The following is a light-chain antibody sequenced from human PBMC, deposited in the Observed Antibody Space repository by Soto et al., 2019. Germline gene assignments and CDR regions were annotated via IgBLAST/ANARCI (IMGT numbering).Light chain of an antibody. Sequence: QSALTQPASVSGSPGQSITISCTGTSSDDGSYNLVSWYQQYPGKAPKLMIYEDDERPSGVSNRFSGSKSGNTASLTISGLLAEDEADYYCYSYAGRSTSVFGGGTKLTV. CDR2: EDD. CDR1: SSDDGSYNL. J-gene: IGLJ2*01. V-gene: IGLV2-23*01. CDR3: YSYAGRSTSV.